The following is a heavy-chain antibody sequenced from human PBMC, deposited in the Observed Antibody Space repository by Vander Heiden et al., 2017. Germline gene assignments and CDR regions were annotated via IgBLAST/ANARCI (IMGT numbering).Heavy chain of an antibody. J-gene: IGHJ3*02. Sequence: QVQLQESGPGLVKPSETLSLTCTVSGGSISSYYWSWLRQSPGKGLEWIGYFYYSGSTNYNPSLKSRVTISVDTSKNQFSLKLSSVTAADTAVYYCARTAPPDDAFDIWGPGTMVTVSS. CDR3: ARTAPPDDAFDI. CDR1: GGSISSYY. V-gene: IGHV4-59*01. CDR2: FYYSGST.